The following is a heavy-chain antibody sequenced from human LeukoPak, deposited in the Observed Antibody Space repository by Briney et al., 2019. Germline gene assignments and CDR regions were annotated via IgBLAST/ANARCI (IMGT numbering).Heavy chain of an antibody. D-gene: IGHD3-10*01. CDR3: AREGGISDY. CDR2: ISYDGSNK. J-gene: IGHJ4*02. V-gene: IGHV3-30-3*01. CDR1: GFTFSSYA. Sequence: GRSLRLSCAASGFTFSSYAMHWVRQAPGKGLEWVAVISYDGSNKYYADSVKGRFTISRDNSKNTLYLQMNSLRAEDTAVYYCAREGGISDYWGQGTLVTVSS.